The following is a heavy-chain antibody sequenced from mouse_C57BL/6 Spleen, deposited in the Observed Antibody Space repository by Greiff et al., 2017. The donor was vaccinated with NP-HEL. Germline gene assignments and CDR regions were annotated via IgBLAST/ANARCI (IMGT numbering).Heavy chain of an antibody. Sequence: QVQLQQPGAELVRPGSSVKLSCKASGYTFTSYWMHWVKQRPIQGLEWIGNIDPSDSETHYNQKFKDKATLTVDKSSSTAYMQLSSLTSEDSAVYYCARSGDGYDGYAMDYWGQGTSVTVSS. V-gene: IGHV1-52*01. CDR1: GYTFTSYW. D-gene: IGHD2-2*01. CDR3: ARSGDGYDGYAMDY. CDR2: IDPSDSET. J-gene: IGHJ4*01.